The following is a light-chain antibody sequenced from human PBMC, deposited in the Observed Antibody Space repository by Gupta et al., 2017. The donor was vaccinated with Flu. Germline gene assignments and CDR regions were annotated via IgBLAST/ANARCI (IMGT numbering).Light chain of an antibody. CDR2: AAS. Sequence: SLSASVGDRVTITCRASQSISSYLDWYQQKPGKAPKLLIYAASSVQSGVPSRFSGSGSGTDFTLTISRLQPEDFATYYCQQRYSTPLTFGQGTKVELK. CDR3: QQRYSTPLT. V-gene: IGKV1-39*01. J-gene: IGKJ1*01. CDR1: QSISSY.